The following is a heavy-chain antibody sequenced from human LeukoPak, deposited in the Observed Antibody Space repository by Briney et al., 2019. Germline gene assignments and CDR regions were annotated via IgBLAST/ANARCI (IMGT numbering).Heavy chain of an antibody. D-gene: IGHD1-1*01. J-gene: IGHJ4*02. CDR1: GGSVSSGSYY. CDR3: ARVRGTTLDY. V-gene: IGHV4-31*03. CDR2: IYYSGST. Sequence: PSETLSLTCTVSGGSVSSGSYYWSWIRQPPGTGLEWIGYIYYSGSTYYNPSLKSRVTISVDTSKNQFSLKLSSVTAADTAVYYCARVRGTTLDYWGQGTLVTVSS.